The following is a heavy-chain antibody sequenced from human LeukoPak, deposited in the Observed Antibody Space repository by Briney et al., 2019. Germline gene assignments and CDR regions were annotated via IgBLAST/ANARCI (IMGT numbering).Heavy chain of an antibody. CDR3: VRSIGTLDY. V-gene: IGHV3-20*04. Sequence: GGSLRLSCSASGFTFDDYGMTWVRQAPGKELEWVSGINWNGGSTGYADSVKGRFTISRDNAKNSLFLQMNSLRAEDTAVYYCVRSIGTLDYWGQGTLVTVSS. CDR1: GFTFDDYG. J-gene: IGHJ4*02. D-gene: IGHD1-26*01. CDR2: INWNGGST.